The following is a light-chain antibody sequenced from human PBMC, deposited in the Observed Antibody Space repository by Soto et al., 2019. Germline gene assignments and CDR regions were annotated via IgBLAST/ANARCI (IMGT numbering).Light chain of an antibody. V-gene: IGKV1-5*03. Sequence: DIQMTQSPSTLSASVGDRVTITCRASQSISTWLAWYQQKPGKAPKVLIYKASSLESWVPSSLSCSGSGPEFTLTISSLQPDDRATSYFQQYNSPYAVGQGTKMEIK. CDR2: KAS. CDR3: QQYNSPYA. CDR1: QSISTW. J-gene: IGKJ2*01.